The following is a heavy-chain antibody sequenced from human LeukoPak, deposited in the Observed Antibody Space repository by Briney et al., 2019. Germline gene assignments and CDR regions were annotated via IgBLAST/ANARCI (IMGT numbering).Heavy chain of an antibody. CDR3: ARADYYDSSGYFGYYYYGMDV. D-gene: IGHD3-22*01. V-gene: IGHV3-48*04. Sequence: GGSLRLSCAASGFTFSSYSMNWVRQAPGKGLEWVSYISSSSSTIYYADSVKGRFTISRDNAKNSLYLQMNSLRAEDTAVYYCARADYYDSSGYFGYYYYGMDVWGQGTTVTVSS. CDR1: GFTFSSYS. J-gene: IGHJ6*02. CDR2: ISSSSSTI.